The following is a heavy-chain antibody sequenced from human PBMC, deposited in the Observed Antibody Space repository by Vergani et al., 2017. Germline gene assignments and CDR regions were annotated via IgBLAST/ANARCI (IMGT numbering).Heavy chain of an antibody. CDR1: GGSFSGYY. Sequence: QVQLQQWGAGLLKPSETLSLTCAVYGGSFSGYYWSWIRQPPGKGLEWIGEINHSGSTNYNPSLKSRVTISVDTSKNQFSLKLSSVTAADTAVYYCATVGXIMITFGGVIVGNWFDPWGQGTLVTVSS. CDR2: INHSGST. V-gene: IGHV4-34*01. CDR3: ATVGXIMITFGGVIVGNWFDP. D-gene: IGHD3-16*02. J-gene: IGHJ5*02.